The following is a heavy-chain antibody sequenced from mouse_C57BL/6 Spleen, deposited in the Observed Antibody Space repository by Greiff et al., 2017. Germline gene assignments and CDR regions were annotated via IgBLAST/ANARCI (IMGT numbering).Heavy chain of an antibody. D-gene: IGHD2-4*01. V-gene: IGHV14-1*01. CDR3: TTFDYDQAMDY. J-gene: IGHJ4*01. CDR2: IDPEDGDT. CDR1: GFNIKDYY. Sequence: EVQLQQSGAELVRPGASVKLSCTASGFNIKDYYMHWVKQRPEQGLEWIGRIDPEDGDTEYAPKFQGKATMTADTSSNTAYLQLSSLTSEDSAVYYCTTFDYDQAMDYWGQGTSVTVSA.